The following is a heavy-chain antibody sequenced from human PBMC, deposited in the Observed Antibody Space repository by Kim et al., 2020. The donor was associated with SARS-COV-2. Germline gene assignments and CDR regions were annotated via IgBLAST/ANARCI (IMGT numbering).Heavy chain of an antibody. V-gene: IGHV3-43*01. CDR2: ISWDGGST. J-gene: IGHJ5*02. D-gene: IGHD6-13*01. CDR1: GFTFDDYS. Sequence: GGSLRLSCAASGFTFDDYSLPWVRQAPGKGLEGVSRISWDGGSTNYADSVMGRFTISRGNSKNSLYLQLNSLRTEDTALYYCATEAVYSSSWLGSWGQGTLVTVSS. CDR3: ATEAVYSSSWLGS.